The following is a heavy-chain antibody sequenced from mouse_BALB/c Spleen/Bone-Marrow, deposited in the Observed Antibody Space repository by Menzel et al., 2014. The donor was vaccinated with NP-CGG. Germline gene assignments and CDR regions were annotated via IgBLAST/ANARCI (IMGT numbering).Heavy chain of an antibody. CDR2: ISRGSSNI. D-gene: IGHD1-1*02. V-gene: IGHV5-17*02. CDR1: GFTFSSFR. CDR3: ARCGRLCYYFFDV. Sequence: DVKLVESGGGLVQPGGSRKLSCAASGFTFSSFRMHWVRQAPEKGLEWVAYISRGSSNIYNADTVKGRSTISRDNPKKSLFLEMINLRSEATAMYYFARCGRLCYYFFDVWGAGSSVTVSS. J-gene: IGHJ1*01.